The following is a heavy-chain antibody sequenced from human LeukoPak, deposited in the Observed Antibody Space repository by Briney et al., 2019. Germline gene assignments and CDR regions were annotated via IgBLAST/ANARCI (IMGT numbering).Heavy chain of an antibody. CDR2: ITSSGSTL. D-gene: IGHD1-1*01. CDR3: VRDLRTGAFDI. CDR1: GFTFRDYY. Sequence: GSLRLSCVASGFTFRDYYMSWIRQVPGKGLEWVSYITSSGSTLYYADSLKGRFSISRDNAKNLLYLQMNSLRLEDTAVYYCVRDLRTGAFDIWGQGTMVTVSS. J-gene: IGHJ3*02. V-gene: IGHV3-11*04.